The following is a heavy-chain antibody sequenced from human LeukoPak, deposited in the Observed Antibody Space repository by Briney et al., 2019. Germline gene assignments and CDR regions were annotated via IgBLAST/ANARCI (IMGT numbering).Heavy chain of an antibody. J-gene: IGHJ4*02. CDR1: GFTFSSHW. CDR3: VRDLLN. Sequence: GGSLRLSCAASGFTFSSHWMHWVRQAPGKGLVWVSGISGDGTRTIYADSVKGRFTLSRDHAKNTLYLQMNSLRVEDTAVYYCVRDLLNWGQGTLVTVSS. V-gene: IGHV3-74*01. CDR2: ISGDGTRT.